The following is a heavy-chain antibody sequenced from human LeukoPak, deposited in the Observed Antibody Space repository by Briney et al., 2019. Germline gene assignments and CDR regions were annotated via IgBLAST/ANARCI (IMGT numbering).Heavy chain of an antibody. D-gene: IGHD3-22*01. CDR1: GFTVSTNY. CDR2: LYSGGST. Sequence: GGSLRLSCAASGFTVSTNYMTWIRQAPGKGLEWVSILYSGGSTYYADSVKRKFTISRDNSRNTLYLHLNSLSAADTAVYYCVRDYDSSSFLAHWGQGTLVTVSS. J-gene: IGHJ4*02. CDR3: VRDYDSSSFLAH. V-gene: IGHV3-66*01.